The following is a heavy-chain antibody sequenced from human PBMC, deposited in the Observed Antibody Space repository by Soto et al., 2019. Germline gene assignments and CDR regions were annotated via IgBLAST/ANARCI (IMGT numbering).Heavy chain of an antibody. D-gene: IGHD1-26*01. CDR3: ARGGKWELLLRL. Sequence: QVQLVESGGGVVRPGTSLRLSCEGSGFSFSDYGMNWVRQAPGKGLEWVAVIWYDGSVTHYADSVKGRFTISRDISTNTLYLQMNSLRVEDTAVYFCARGGKWELLLRLWGQGTLVTVSS. CDR1: GFSFSDYG. CDR2: IWYDGSVT. V-gene: IGHV3-33*01. J-gene: IGHJ4*02.